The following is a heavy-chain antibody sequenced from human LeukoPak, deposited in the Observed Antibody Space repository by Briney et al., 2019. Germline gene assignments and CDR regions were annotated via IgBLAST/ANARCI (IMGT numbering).Heavy chain of an antibody. V-gene: IGHV5-51*01. Sequence: GESLKVSCEGSGYNFTNYWIGWVRQMPGKGLEWMGIIYPGDSDTRYSPSFQGQVTISADKSISTAYLPWSSLKASDTAMYYCARGGIAAAGIPKGFDPWGQGTLVTVSS. CDR2: IYPGDSDT. CDR3: ARGGIAAAGIPKGFDP. CDR1: GYNFTNYW. D-gene: IGHD6-13*01. J-gene: IGHJ5*02.